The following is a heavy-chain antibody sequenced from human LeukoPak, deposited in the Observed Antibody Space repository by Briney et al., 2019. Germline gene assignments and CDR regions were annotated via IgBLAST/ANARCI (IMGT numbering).Heavy chain of an antibody. J-gene: IGHJ3*02. V-gene: IGHV5-51*01. CDR1: GYSFTSYW. Sequence: GESLKISCKGSGYSFTSYWIGWVRQMPGKGLEWMGIIYPGDSDTRYSPSFQGQVTISADKSISTAYLQWSSLKASDTAMYYCARQGPPKPGTPEVDAFDIWGQGTMVTVSS. D-gene: IGHD1-14*01. CDR3: ARQGPPKPGTPEVDAFDI. CDR2: IYPGDSDT.